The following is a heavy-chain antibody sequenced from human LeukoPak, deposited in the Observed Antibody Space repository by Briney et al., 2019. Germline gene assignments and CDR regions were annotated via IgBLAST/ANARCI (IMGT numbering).Heavy chain of an antibody. CDR2: ISVYDGKT. CDR3: ARYMTTVVTSLDY. Sequence: EASVKVSCKASGYDFSSYGLSWVRHVPGQGLQWMGWISVYDGKTDYGPLQGRVTMTTDTFTGTAYMELRNLRSEDTAIYYCARYMTTVVTSLDYWGQGTMVTVSS. V-gene: IGHV1-18*01. CDR1: GYDFSSYG. J-gene: IGHJ4*02. D-gene: IGHD4-23*01.